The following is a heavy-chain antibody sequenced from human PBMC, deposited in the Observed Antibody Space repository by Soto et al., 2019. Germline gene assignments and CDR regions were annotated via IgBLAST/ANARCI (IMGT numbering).Heavy chain of an antibody. V-gene: IGHV4-30-4*01. Sequence: SETLSLTCTVSGGSISSGDYYWSWIRQPPGKGLEWIGYIYYSGSTYYNPSLKSRVTISVDTSKNQFSLKLSSVTAADTAVYYCAREGGYDSSGYYYNNFDYWGQGTLVTVSS. CDR2: IYYSGST. CDR1: GGSISSGDYY. D-gene: IGHD3-22*01. J-gene: IGHJ4*02. CDR3: AREGGYDSSGYYYNNFDY.